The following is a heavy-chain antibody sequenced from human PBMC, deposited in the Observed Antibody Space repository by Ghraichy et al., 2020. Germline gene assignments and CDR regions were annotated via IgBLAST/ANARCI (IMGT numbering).Heavy chain of an antibody. CDR2: IYYSGST. J-gene: IGHJ6*03. D-gene: IGHD3-16*01. CDR3: ARDFRVVGESLYYYYYMDV. V-gene: IGHV4-59*01. CDR1: GGSISSYY. Sequence: SETLSLTCTVSGGSISSYYWSWIRQPPGKGLEWIGYIYYSGSTNYNPSLKSRVTISVDTSKNQFSLKLSSVTAADTAVYYCARDFRVVGESLYYYYYMDVWGKGTTVTVSS.